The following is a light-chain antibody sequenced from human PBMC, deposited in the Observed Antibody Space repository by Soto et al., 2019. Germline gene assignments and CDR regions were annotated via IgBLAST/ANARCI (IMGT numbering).Light chain of an antibody. Sequence: DIQMTQSPSTLSASVGDRVTITCRASQSISSWLAWYQQKPGKAPKLLIYDASSLESGVPSRFSGSGSGTEFTPTISSLQPNDFATSSCQQETFGQRNKGQIK. CDR3: QQET. J-gene: IGKJ1*01. CDR1: QSISSW. V-gene: IGKV1-5*01. CDR2: DAS.